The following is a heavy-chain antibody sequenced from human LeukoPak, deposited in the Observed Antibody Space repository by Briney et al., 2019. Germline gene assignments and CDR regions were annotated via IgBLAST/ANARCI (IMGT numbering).Heavy chain of an antibody. V-gene: IGHV1-46*01. CDR3: ARRMVYAPSWFDP. CDR2: INPSSGKT. Sequence: ASVKVSCKASGYIFTSYYIHWLRQVPGQGLEWMGIINPSSGKTNYAQKFQGRVTMNRDMSTSTVYMELSSLRSDDTAVYYCARRMVYAPSWFDPWGQGTLVTVSS. J-gene: IGHJ5*02. D-gene: IGHD2-8*01. CDR1: GYIFTSYY.